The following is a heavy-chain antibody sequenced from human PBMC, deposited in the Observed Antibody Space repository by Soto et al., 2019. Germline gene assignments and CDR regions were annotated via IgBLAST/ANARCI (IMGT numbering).Heavy chain of an antibody. D-gene: IGHD3-22*01. CDR3: TTGACYDSSGYYRGWAFDI. CDR1: GFTFSNAW. V-gene: IGHV3-15*07. CDR2: IKSKTDGGTT. Sequence: EVQLVESGGGLVKPGGSLRLSCAASGFTFSNAWMNWVRQAPGKGLEWVGRIKSKTDGGTTDYAAPVKGRFTISRDDSKNTLYLQMNSLKTEDTAVYFCTTGACYDSSGYYRGWAFDIWGQGTMVTVSS. J-gene: IGHJ3*02.